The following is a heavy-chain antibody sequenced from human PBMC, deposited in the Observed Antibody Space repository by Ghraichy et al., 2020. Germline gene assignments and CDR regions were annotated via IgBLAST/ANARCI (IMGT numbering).Heavy chain of an antibody. V-gene: IGHV3-72*01. CDR1: GFTFSDHY. Sequence: GGSLRLSYAASGFTFSDHYMDWVRQAPGKGLEWVGRIRNKANSGTTEYAASVKGRFTISRDDSNNSLYLQMNSLKTEDTAVYYCARRYSGYDYNDYWGQGTLVTVSS. CDR3: ARRYSGYDYNDY. D-gene: IGHD5-12*01. J-gene: IGHJ4*02. CDR2: IRNKANSGTT.